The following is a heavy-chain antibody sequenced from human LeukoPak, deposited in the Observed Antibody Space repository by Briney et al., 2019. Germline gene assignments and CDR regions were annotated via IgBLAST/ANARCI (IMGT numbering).Heavy chain of an antibody. V-gene: IGHV3-21*01. D-gene: IGHD2-2*01. CDR2: ISSSSSYI. CDR3: ARIGYCSSTSCYYYGMDV. CDR1: GFTFSSYS. J-gene: IGHJ6*02. Sequence: GGSLRLSCAASGFTFSSYSMNRVRQAPGKGLEWVSSISSSSSYIYYADSVKGRFTISRDNAENSLYLQMNSLRAEDTAVYYCARIGYCSSTSCYYYGMDVWGQGTTVTVSS.